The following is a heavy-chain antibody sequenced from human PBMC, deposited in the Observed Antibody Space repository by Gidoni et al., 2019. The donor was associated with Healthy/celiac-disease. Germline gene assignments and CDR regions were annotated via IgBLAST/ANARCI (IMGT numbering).Heavy chain of an antibody. CDR3: ARALFSGFGAPAGY. J-gene: IGHJ4*02. D-gene: IGHD3-10*01. CDR1: GDTFTSYY. V-gene: IGHV1-46*01. CDR2: INPSGGST. Sequence: QVQLVQSGAEVKKPGASVKGSCQASGDTFTSYYMHWVRQAPGQGLEWMGIINPSGGSTSYAQKFQGRVTMTRDTSTSTVYMELSSLRSEDTAVYYCARALFSGFGAPAGYWGQGTLVTVSS.